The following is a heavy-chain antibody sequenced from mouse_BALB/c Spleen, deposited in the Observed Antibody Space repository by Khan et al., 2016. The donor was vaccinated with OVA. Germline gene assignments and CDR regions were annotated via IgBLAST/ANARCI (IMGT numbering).Heavy chain of an antibody. CDR3: ARQPYYHYYIMDY. CDR2: IWSDGST. CDR1: GFSLTDYG. V-gene: IGHV2-6-1*01. Sequence: VQLQESGPGLVAPSQSLSITCTISGFSLTDYGVHWVRQPPGRGLEWLVVIWSDGSTTYNSALKSRLSIIKDNSKSPIFLKMNSLQTDDTAMYYCARQPYYHYYIMDYWGQGTSVTVSS. J-gene: IGHJ4*01. D-gene: IGHD2-10*01.